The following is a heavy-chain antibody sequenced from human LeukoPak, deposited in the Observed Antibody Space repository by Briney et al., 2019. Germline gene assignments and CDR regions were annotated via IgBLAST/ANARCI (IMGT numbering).Heavy chain of an antibody. V-gene: IGHV1-69*04. CDR3: AREEMHGYFDD. Sequence: SVKVSCKPSVGTFSSYAISCVRQAPGQGLEWMGRIIPILCIANYAHKFQGRVTITADKSTTTAYMALSSLRSADTAVYYCAREEMHGYFDDWGQGTLVTVSS. CDR2: IIPILCIA. J-gene: IGHJ4*02. CDR1: VGTFSSYA.